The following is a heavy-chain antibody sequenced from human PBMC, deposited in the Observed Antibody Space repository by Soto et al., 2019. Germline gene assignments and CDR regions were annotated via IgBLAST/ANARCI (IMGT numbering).Heavy chain of an antibody. Sequence: SVKVSCKASGGTFSSYAISWVRQAPGQGLEWMGGIIPIFGTANYAQKFQGRVTITADESTSTAYMELSSLRSEDTAVYYCASSGVVIIPTIYGMDVWGQGTTVTVSS. D-gene: IGHD3-3*01. CDR1: GGTFSSYA. J-gene: IGHJ6*02. V-gene: IGHV1-69*13. CDR2: IIPIFGTA. CDR3: ASSGVVIIPTIYGMDV.